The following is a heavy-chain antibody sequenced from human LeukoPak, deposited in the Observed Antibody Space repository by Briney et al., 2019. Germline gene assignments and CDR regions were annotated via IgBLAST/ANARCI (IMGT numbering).Heavy chain of an antibody. V-gene: IGHV4-4*07. J-gene: IGHJ4*02. D-gene: IGHD3-22*01. CDR2: IYTSGST. Sequence: PSETLSLTCTVSGGSIDSYYWSWIRQPAGKGLEWIGRIYTSGSTNYNPSLKSRVTMSVDTSKNQFSLKLSSVTAADTAVYYCARDEYYYDSSGRHSFDYWGQGTLVTVSS. CDR3: ARDEYYYDSSGRHSFDY. CDR1: GGSIDSYY.